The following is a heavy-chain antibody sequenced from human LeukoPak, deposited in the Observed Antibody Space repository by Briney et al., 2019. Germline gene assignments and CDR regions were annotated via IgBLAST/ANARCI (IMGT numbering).Heavy chain of an antibody. D-gene: IGHD6-19*01. J-gene: IGHJ3*02. Sequence: SETLSLTCTVSGGSISSYYWSWIRQPPGKGLEWIGYIYYSGSTNYNPSLKSRVTISVDTSKNQFSLKLSSVTAADTAVYYCARAVAGLFAFDIWGQGTTVTVSS. CDR3: ARAVAGLFAFDI. CDR1: GGSISSYY. V-gene: IGHV4-59*01. CDR2: IYYSGST.